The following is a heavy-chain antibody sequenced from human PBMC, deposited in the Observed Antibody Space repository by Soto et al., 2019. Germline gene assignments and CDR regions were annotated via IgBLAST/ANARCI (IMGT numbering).Heavy chain of an antibody. CDR1: GGSFSGYY. J-gene: IGHJ4*02. V-gene: IGHV4-34*01. Sequence: QVQLQQWGAGLLKPSETLSLTCAVYGGSFSGYYWSWIRQPPGKGLEWIGEINHSGSTNYNPSLKSRVTISGDTSKNQFSLKLSSVTAADTAVYYCARARENIVVVPAAMPFDYWGQGTLVTVSS. D-gene: IGHD2-2*01. CDR3: ARARENIVVVPAAMPFDY. CDR2: INHSGST.